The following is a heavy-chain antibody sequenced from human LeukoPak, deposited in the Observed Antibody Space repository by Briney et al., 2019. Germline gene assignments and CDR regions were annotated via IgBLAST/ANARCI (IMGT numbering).Heavy chain of an antibody. CDR3: AKDRHGAWIQAH. V-gene: IGHV3-23*01. CDR1: WFPFNSNA. D-gene: IGHD5-18*01. CDR2: ISGSGRNT. J-gene: IGHJ4*02. Sequence: GALILSFLGSWFPFNSNAMSRVRQAPGKGLGWGSGISGSGRNTYYADSVKGRFTISRDSSKNTLYLQMNSLTAEDTALYYCAKDRHGAWIQAHWGQGTLVTVSS.